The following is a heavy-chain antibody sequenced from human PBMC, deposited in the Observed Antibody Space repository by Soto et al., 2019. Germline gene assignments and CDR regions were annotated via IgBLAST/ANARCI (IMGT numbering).Heavy chain of an antibody. CDR3: AKDLGYWSSSRCYLDS. CDR2: ISGSGGST. Sequence: PGGSLRLSCAASGFTFSNYVMSWVRQAPGKGLEWVSGISGSGGSTYYADSVKGRFTISRDNSKNTLYLQMNSLRAEDTAVYYCAKDLGYWSSSRCYLDSWGQGSLVIVSS. V-gene: IGHV3-23*01. D-gene: IGHD2-2*01. CDR1: GFTFSNYV. J-gene: IGHJ5*02.